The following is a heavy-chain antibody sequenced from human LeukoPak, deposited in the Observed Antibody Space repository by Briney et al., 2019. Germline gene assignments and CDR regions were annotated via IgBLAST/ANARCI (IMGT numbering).Heavy chain of an antibody. J-gene: IGHJ4*02. CDR3: ARDALGITATGVY. Sequence: PSETLFLTCTVSGGSISSGNYNYWNWIRQAAGKGLEWIGRTYTDGSTNYNPSLKSRVTISIDTSKNQFSLKLSSVTAADTAVYYCARDALGITATGVYWGPRTLVTVSS. CDR2: TYTDGST. V-gene: IGHV4-61*02. CDR1: GGSISSGNYNY. D-gene: IGHD6-13*01.